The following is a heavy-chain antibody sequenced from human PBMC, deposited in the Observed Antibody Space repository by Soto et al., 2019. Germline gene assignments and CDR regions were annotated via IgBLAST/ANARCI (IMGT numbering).Heavy chain of an antibody. V-gene: IGHV2-70*11. CDR3: ARSSPSLNYYYGMDV. CDR2: IDWDDDK. Sequence: GSGPTLVNPTQTLTLTCTFSGLSLSTSGMCVSWIRQPPGKALEWLARIDWDDDKYYSTSLRTRLTISKDTSKNQVVLTMTNMDPVDTATYYCARSSPSLNYYYGMDVWGQGTTVTVSS. CDR1: GLSLSTSGMC. J-gene: IGHJ6*02.